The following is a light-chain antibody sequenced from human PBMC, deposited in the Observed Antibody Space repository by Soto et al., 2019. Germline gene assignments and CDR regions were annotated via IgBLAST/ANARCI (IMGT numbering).Light chain of an antibody. Sequence: DIRLTQSPATLSASVGDRVTITGRVGQSINSYLNWYQQKPGRAPQLLIYAASSLQSGVPSRFSGSGSGTDFTLTISSLQPEDFATYFCQQSFNTPPTFGQGTKVEMK. CDR3: QQSFNTPPT. CDR2: AAS. V-gene: IGKV1-39*01. J-gene: IGKJ1*01. CDR1: QSINSY.